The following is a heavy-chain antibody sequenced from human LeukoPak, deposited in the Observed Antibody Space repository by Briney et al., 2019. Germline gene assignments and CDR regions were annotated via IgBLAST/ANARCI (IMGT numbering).Heavy chain of an antibody. CDR3: AGALFHYDSSGYDMDGYGI. J-gene: IGHJ3*02. Sequence: SVKVSCKASGGTFRNYALNWVRQAPGKGLEWMGGTTPIFESAEYAQKFQGRVTVTTDESTSTGYMEMSSLRSDDTAVYYCAGALFHYDSSGYDMDGYGIWGQGTMVTVSS. CDR1: GGTFRNYA. V-gene: IGHV1-69*05. D-gene: IGHD3-22*01. CDR2: TTPIFESA.